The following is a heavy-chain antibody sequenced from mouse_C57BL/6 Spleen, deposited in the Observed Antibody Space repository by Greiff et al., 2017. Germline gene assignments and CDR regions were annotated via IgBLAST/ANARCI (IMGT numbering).Heavy chain of an antibody. CDR2: ISSGGDYI. Sequence: EVKLVESGEGLVKPGGSLKLSCAASGFTFSSYAMSWVRQTPEKRLEWVAYISSGGDYIYYADTVKGRFTISRDNARNTLYLQMSRLKSEDTAMYYCTRDGNPFAYWGQGTLVTVSA. CDR1: GFTFSSYA. J-gene: IGHJ3*01. V-gene: IGHV5-9-1*02. CDR3: TRDGNPFAY. D-gene: IGHD2-1*01.